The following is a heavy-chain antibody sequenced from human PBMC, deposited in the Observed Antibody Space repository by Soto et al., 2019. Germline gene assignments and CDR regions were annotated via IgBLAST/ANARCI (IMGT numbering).Heavy chain of an antibody. CDR1: GYAFTSYG. V-gene: IGHV1-18*01. Sequence: QVQLVQSGAEVKKPGASVKVSCKASGYAFTSYGISWVRQAPGQGLEWMGWISAYNGNAKYAQKLQGRVTITTDTSTSTDYRELRSLRSDDTVVYYCARRNELSASYGPGPRYNWFDPWRQGTLVTVSS. J-gene: IGHJ5*02. CDR2: ISAYNGNA. D-gene: IGHD1-26*01. CDR3: ARRNELSASYGPGPRYNWFDP.